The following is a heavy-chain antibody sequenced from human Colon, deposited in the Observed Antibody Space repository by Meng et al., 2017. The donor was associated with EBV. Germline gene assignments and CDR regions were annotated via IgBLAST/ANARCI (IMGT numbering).Heavy chain of an antibody. CDR2: IDYTGSP. D-gene: IGHD4-17*01. V-gene: IGHV4-39*07. CDR1: GGSITSSDFF. J-gene: IGHJ4*02. CDR3: ARDGNKDGDSDY. Sequence: ERRESGPGLVKPSETLSLICTVSGGSITSSDFFWGWIRQPPGKGLEWIGNIDYTGSPSYNPSLKSRVTISLDTSKNQFSLKLSSVTAADTAVYFCARDGNKDGDSDYWGQGTLVTVSS.